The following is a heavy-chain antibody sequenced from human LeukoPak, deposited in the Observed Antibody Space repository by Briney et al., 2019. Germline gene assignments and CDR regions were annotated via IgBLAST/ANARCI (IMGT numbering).Heavy chain of an antibody. Sequence: ASVKVSCKASGYTFTGYYIHWVGQAPGQGLEWMGGINPNSGGTNFAQKCQGRVTMTRDQSLSTAYMELSRLRSDDTAVYYCARIVVVSSTLRFDVFDIWGQGTMVTVSS. CDR1: GYTFTGYY. CDR3: ARIVVVSSTLRFDVFDI. J-gene: IGHJ3*02. CDR2: INPNSGGT. D-gene: IGHD2-15*01. V-gene: IGHV1-2*02.